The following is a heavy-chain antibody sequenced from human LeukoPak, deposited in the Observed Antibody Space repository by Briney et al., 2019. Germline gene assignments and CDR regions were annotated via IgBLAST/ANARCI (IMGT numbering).Heavy chain of an antibody. J-gene: IGHJ4*02. V-gene: IGHV3-30*18. CDR1: GFTFSSYG. Sequence: GRSLRLSCSASGFTFSSYGMHWVRQAPAKGLEWVAVISYDGSNKYYADSVKGRFTISRDNSKNTLYLQMNSLRAEDTAVYYCAKDSNWNDRYFDYWGQGTLVTVSS. CDR2: ISYDGSNK. D-gene: IGHD1-1*01. CDR3: AKDSNWNDRYFDY.